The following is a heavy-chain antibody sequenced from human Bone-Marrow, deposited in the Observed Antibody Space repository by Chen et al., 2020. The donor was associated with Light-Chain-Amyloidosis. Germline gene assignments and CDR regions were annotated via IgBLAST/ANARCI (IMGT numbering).Heavy chain of an antibody. CDR1: GFTFEDYA. CDR3: TKDMGVTTAGLGY. J-gene: IGHJ4*02. Sequence: EMQLVDSGGGLVQPGGSLRLSCAASGFTFEDYAMHWVRQVPGKGLEWVAGIFWDSTNIGYADSVRGRFTISRDNAKNSLYLQMNSLRIEDTALYFCTKDMGVTTAGLGYWGQGTLVTVSS. D-gene: IGHD1-26*01. CDR2: IFWDSTNI. V-gene: IGHV3-9*01.